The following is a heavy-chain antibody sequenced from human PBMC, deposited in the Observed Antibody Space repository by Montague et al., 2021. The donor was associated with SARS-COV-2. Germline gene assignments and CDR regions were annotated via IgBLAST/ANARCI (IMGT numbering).Heavy chain of an antibody. D-gene: IGHD4-23*01. CDR1: GGSITSYY. V-gene: IGHV4-59*01. CDR2: IYDCGAV. Sequence: SETLSLTCTVSGGSITSYYWSWLRRSPGKGLEWIAYIYDCGAVNYNPSXXSRVTISTDTSKNQLSLKVNSVTAADTAVYYCVRDHPYGGPRGAYDIWGQGTVVTVSS. J-gene: IGHJ3*02. CDR3: VRDHPYGGPRGAYDI.